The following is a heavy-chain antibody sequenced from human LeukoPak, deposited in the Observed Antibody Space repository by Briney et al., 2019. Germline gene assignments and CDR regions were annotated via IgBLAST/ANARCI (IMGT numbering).Heavy chain of an antibody. CDR1: GYTFTSYG. V-gene: IGHV1-18*01. D-gene: IGHD2-2*01. CDR3: ARNIPYYCSSTSCYRNDAFDI. J-gene: IGHJ3*02. CDR2: ISAYNGNT. Sequence: ASVKVSCKASGYTFTSYGISWVRQAPGQGLEWMGWISAYNGNTNYAQKLQGRVTMTTDTSTSTAYMELRSLRSDDTAVYYCARNIPYYCSSTSCYRNDAFDIWGQGTMVTVSS.